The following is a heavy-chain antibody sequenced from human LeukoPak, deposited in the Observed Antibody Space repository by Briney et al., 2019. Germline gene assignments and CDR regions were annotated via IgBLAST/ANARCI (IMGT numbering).Heavy chain of an antibody. CDR2: ISWNSGSI. CDR3: AKDIEVRWTYGMDV. J-gene: IGHJ6*02. D-gene: IGHD4-23*01. Sequence: GRSLRLSCAASGFTFDDYAMHWVRQAPGKGLEWVSGISWNSGSIGYADSVKGRFTISRDNAKNSLYLQMNSLRAEDTALYYYAKDIEVRWTYGMDVWGQGTTVTVSS. CDR1: GFTFDDYA. V-gene: IGHV3-9*01.